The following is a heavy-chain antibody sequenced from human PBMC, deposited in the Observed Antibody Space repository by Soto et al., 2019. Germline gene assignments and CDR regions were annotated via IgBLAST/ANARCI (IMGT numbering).Heavy chain of an antibody. J-gene: IGHJ5*02. CDR2: INPNSGGT. CDR1: GYTFTGYY. V-gene: IGHV1-2*04. D-gene: IGHD3-3*01. CDR3: ARGPTLRFLEWRTYRSFEP. Sequence: ASVKVSFKASGYTFTGYYMHWVRQAPGQGLEWMGWINPNSGGTNYAQKFQGWVTMTRDTSISTAYMELSRLRSDDTAVYYCARGPTLRFLEWRTYRSFEPWGQGTLVTVSS.